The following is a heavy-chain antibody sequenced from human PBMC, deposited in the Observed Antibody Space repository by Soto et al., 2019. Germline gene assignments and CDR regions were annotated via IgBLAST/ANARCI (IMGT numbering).Heavy chain of an antibody. J-gene: IGHJ6*02. CDR3: AKRASGGVPGYGMDV. D-gene: IGHD2-8*02. Sequence: EVQLLESGGGLVQPGGSLRLSCAASGFTFSSYAMSWVRKAPGKGLEWVSAISGSGGSTYYADSVKSRFTITRDNSKNGLYLHMTSPRAEDTAVYYCAKRASGGVPGYGMDVWGQGTMVTVAS. CDR2: ISGSGGST. V-gene: IGHV3-23*01. CDR1: GFTFSSYA.